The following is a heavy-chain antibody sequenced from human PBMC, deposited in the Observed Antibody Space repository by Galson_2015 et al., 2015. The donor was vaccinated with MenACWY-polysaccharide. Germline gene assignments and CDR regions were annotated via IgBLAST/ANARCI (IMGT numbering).Heavy chain of an antibody. J-gene: IGHJ5*02. CDR2: IKEDGSEK. CDR3: ARDDRRVRGVFNWFDP. Sequence: SLRLSCAASGFTFRNYWMSWVRQAPGKGLEWVANIKEDGSEKYYVNSARGRFTISRDNAKNSLYLQMNSLRAEDTAVYYCARDDRRVRGVFNWFDPWGQGTLVTVSS. V-gene: IGHV3-7*01. CDR1: GFTFRNYW. D-gene: IGHD3-10*01.